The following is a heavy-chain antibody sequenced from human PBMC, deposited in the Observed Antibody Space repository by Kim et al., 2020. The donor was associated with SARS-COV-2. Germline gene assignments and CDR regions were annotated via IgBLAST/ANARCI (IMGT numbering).Heavy chain of an antibody. J-gene: IGHJ4*02. CDR3: ARVTLNYSGSGGGFDA. CDR1: GFRLSDYD. Sequence: GGSLRLSCAASGFRLSDYDMSWIRQAPGKGLEWVSYISVSSSYTNYADSVKGRFTISRDNAKNSLYLQMNSLRGEDTAVYYCARVTLNYSGSGGGFDAWGPRPLVTLSS. D-gene: IGHD3-10*01. CDR2: ISVSSSYT. V-gene: IGHV3-11*06.